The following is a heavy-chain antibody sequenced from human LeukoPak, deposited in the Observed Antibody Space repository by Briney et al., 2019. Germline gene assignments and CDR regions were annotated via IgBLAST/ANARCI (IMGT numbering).Heavy chain of an antibody. CDR2: INHSGST. CDR3: ARESISGGSYYFDY. D-gene: IGHD1-14*01. J-gene: IGHJ4*02. CDR1: GGSISSSSYY. Sequence: SETLSLTCTVSGGSISSSSYYWGWIRQPPGKGLEWIGEINHSGSTNYNPSLKSRVTISVDTSKNQFSLKLSSVTAADTAVYYCARESISGGSYYFDYWGQGTLVTVSS. V-gene: IGHV4-39*07.